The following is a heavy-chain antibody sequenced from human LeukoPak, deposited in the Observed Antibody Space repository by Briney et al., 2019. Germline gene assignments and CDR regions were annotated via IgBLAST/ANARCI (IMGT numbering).Heavy chain of an antibody. Sequence: GGSLRLSCAASGFTFSSYALCWVRQAPGKGLEWVSAISGSGGSTYYADSVKGRFTISRDNSKNTLYLQMNSLRAEDTAVYYCAKSGIVLMVYAIIPPYFDYWGQGTLVTVSS. J-gene: IGHJ4*02. CDR3: AKSGIVLMVYAIIPPYFDY. D-gene: IGHD2-8*01. CDR1: GFTFSSYA. CDR2: ISGSGGST. V-gene: IGHV3-23*01.